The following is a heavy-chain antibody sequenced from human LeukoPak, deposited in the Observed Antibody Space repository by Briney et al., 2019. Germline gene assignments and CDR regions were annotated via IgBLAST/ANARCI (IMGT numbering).Heavy chain of an antibody. CDR3: ARQKGAIAANIDY. CDR1: GGSISSYY. D-gene: IGHD2-21*01. CDR2: IYYSGST. Sequence: TSETLSLTCTVSGGSISSYYWSWIRQPPGKGLEWIGYIYYSGSTNYNPSLKSRVTISVDTSKNQFSLKLSSVTAADTAVYYCARQKGAIAANIDYWGQGTLVTVSS. J-gene: IGHJ4*02. V-gene: IGHV4-59*01.